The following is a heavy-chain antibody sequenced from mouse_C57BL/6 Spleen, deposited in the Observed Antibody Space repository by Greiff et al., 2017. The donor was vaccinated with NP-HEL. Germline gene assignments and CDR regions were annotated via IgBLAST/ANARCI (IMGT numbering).Heavy chain of an antibody. J-gene: IGHJ3*01. Sequence: ESGPGLVKPSQSLSLTCSVTGYSITSGYYWNWIRQFPGNKLEWMGYISYDGSNNYNPSLKNRISITRDTSKNQFFLKLNSVTTEDTATYYCARDGTTVVGGGFAYWGQGTLVTVSA. CDR1: GYSITSGYY. CDR2: ISYDGSN. CDR3: ARDGTTVVGGGFAY. V-gene: IGHV3-6*01. D-gene: IGHD1-1*01.